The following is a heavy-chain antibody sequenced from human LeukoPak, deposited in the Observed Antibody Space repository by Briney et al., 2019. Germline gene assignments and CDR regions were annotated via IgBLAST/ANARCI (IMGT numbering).Heavy chain of an antibody. V-gene: IGHV4-34*01. CDR2: IYRDGST. CDR3: GRGSVAGTGLFDH. D-gene: IGHD1-1*01. Sequence: PSETLSLTCAVYGGSFSGYYWSWTRQPPGKGLEWIGYIYRDGSTSYNPSLKSRLTISVDLSKNQFSLKLSSVTAADTAVYYCGRGSVAGTGLFDHWGQGILVTVSS. CDR1: GGSFSGYY. J-gene: IGHJ4*02.